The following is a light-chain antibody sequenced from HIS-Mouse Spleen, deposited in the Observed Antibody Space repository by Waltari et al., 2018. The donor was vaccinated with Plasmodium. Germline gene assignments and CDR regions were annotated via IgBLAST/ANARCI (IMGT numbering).Light chain of an antibody. J-gene: IGLJ3*02. CDR3: YSTDSSGNHRV. V-gene: IGLV3-10*01. CDR1: ALPKKY. Sequence: SYELTQPPSVSVSPGQTARITCSGDALPKKYAYWYQQKSGQAPVLVIYEDSKRPSGIPERVSGSSSGTMATLTNSGAQVEDEADYYCYSTDSSGNHRVFGGGTKLTVL. CDR2: EDS.